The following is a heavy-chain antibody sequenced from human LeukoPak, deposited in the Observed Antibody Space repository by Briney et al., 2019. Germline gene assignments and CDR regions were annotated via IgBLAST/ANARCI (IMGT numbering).Heavy chain of an antibody. Sequence: GRSLRLSCAASGLTFSSYAMSWVRQAPGKGLEWVSAISGSGGSTYYADSVKGRFTISRDNSKNTLYLQMNSLRAEDTAVYYCAKPPPYYYDSSGYYYHFDYWGQGTLVTVSS. J-gene: IGHJ4*02. V-gene: IGHV3-23*01. CDR1: GLTFSSYA. CDR3: AKPPPYYYDSSGYYYHFDY. CDR2: ISGSGGST. D-gene: IGHD3-22*01.